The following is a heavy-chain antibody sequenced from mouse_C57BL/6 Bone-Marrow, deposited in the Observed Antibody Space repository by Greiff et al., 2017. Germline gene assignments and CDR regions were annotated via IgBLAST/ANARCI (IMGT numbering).Heavy chain of an antibody. D-gene: IGHD1-1*01. CDR3: ARLHYYRYYQAMDY. J-gene: IGHJ4*01. CDR1: GYTFTDYE. CDR2: IDPETGGT. Sequence: VQLQQSGAGLVRPGASVTLSCTASGYTFTDYEMHWVRQTPVHGLEWIGAIDPETGGTAYKQKFKGKAIVTADKSSSTAYLELRSLTSEDSAVYYCARLHYYRYYQAMDYWGQGTSVTVSS. V-gene: IGHV1-15*01.